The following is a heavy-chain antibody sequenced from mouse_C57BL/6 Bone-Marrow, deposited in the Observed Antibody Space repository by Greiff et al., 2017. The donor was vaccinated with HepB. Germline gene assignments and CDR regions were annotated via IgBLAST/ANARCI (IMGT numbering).Heavy chain of an antibody. CDR1: GFNIKDDY. CDR3: TCNYLFDY. V-gene: IGHV14-4*01. CDR2: IDPENGDT. J-gene: IGHJ2*01. Sequence: VQLKQSGAELVRPGASVKLSCTASGFNIKDDYMHWVKQRPEQGLEWIGWIDPENGDTEYASKFQGKATITADTSSNTAYLQLSSLTSEDTAVYYCTCNYLFDYWGQGTTLTVSS. D-gene: IGHD2-1*01.